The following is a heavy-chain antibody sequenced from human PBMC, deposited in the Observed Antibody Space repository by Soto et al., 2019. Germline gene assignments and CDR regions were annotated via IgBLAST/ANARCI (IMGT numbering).Heavy chain of an antibody. Sequence: GGSLRLSCAASGFTFSSYSMNWVRQAPGKGLEWVSYISSSSSTIYYADSVKGRFTISRDNAKNSLYLQMNSLRAEDTAVYYCARESRAGWLSRRYYYYMDVWGKGTTVTVSS. D-gene: IGHD3-22*01. CDR2: ISSSSSTI. CDR3: ARESRAGWLSRRYYYYMDV. CDR1: GFTFSSYS. V-gene: IGHV3-48*01. J-gene: IGHJ6*03.